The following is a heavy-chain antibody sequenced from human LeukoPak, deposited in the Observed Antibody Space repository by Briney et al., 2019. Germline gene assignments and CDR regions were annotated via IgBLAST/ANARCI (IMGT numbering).Heavy chain of an antibody. CDR1: GFTHSNYW. Sequence: GGSLRLSCAASGFTHSNYWMTWVRQAPGKGLEWVANINQDGHAQYYVQSVRGRFTISRDNAKSSLYLQMNSLSVEDTGVYYCARNSYGSGSHDHWGQGTLVTVSS. J-gene: IGHJ5*02. D-gene: IGHD3-10*01. V-gene: IGHV3-7*01. CDR2: INQDGHAQ. CDR3: ARNSYGSGSHDH.